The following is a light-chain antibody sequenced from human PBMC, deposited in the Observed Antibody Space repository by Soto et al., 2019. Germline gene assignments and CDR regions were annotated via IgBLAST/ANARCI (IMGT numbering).Light chain of an antibody. CDR2: LAS. V-gene: IGKV2-28*01. CDR3: MQALQTPT. Sequence: DIVMTQSPLSLAVTPGEPASISCRSSQSLLYRDGRIFLDWYLQRPGHSPQLLIYLASIRASGVPDRFSGSGSGTDFTLKISRVEAEDVGIYSCMQALQTPTFGGGTRLDIK. CDR1: QSLLYRDGRIF. J-gene: IGKJ4*01.